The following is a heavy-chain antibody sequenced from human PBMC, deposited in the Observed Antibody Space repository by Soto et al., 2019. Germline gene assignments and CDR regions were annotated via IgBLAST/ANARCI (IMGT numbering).Heavy chain of an antibody. CDR2: ISAYNGNT. V-gene: IGHV1-18*01. D-gene: IGHD3-22*01. CDR1: GYTFTSYG. J-gene: IGHJ2*01. CDR3: ARWGYDSSGYYIGYFDL. Sequence: ASVKVSCKASGYTFTSYGITWVRQAPGQGPEWMGWISAYNGNTNYAQKLQGRVTMTTDTSTSTAYMELRSLRSDDTAVYYCARWGYDSSGYYIGYFDLWGRGTLVTVSS.